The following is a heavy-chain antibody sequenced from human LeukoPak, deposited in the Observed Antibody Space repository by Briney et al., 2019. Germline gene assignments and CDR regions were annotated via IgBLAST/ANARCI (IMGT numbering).Heavy chain of an antibody. CDR1: GFTFSDYY. CDR2: ISHSGNII. J-gene: IGHJ4*02. D-gene: IGHD3-10*01. V-gene: IGHV3-11*01. CDR3: ARGRLTRVRAVISDFDY. Sequence: PGGSLRLSCAASGFTFSDYYMAWIRQAPGKGLEWISYISHSGNIIYYAASVQGRFTVSRDNAQNSLSLQMNSLRAEDTAVYYCARGRLTRVRAVISDFDYWGRGTLVSVSS.